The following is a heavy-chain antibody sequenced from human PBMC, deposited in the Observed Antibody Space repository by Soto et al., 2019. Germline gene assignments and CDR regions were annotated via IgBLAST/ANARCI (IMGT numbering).Heavy chain of an antibody. Sequence: PSETLSLTCAVSGGSISSGGYSWSWIRQPPGKGLEWIGYIYHSGSTYYNPSLKSRVTISVDRSKNQFSLQLSSVTAADTAVYYCARGSTCSSTSCYSYNWFDPWGQGTLVTVSS. CDR1: GGSISSGGYS. V-gene: IGHV4-30-2*01. J-gene: IGHJ5*02. CDR3: ARGSTCSSTSCYSYNWFDP. D-gene: IGHD2-2*01. CDR2: IYHSGST.